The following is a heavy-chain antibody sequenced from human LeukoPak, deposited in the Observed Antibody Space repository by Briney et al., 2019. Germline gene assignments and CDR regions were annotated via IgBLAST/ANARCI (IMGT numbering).Heavy chain of an antibody. D-gene: IGHD1-14*01. CDR2: IGATGTDR. CDR1: GFTFSSCG. CDR3: ATETIGRHYDY. J-gene: IGHJ4*02. Sequence: PGGSLRLSCSASGFTFSSCGFNWVRQAPGKGLEWVSSIGATGTDRYYADSVRGRFTISRDNAKNSMYLQMDSLRDEDTAVHYCATETIGRHYDYWGQGTLLTVSS. V-gene: IGHV3-21*01.